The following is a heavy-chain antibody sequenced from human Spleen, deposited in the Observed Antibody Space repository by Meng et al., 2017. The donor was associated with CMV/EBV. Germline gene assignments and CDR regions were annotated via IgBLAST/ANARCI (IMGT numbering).Heavy chain of an antibody. CDR2: IYSGGGT. D-gene: IGHD3-22*01. V-gene: IGHV3-66*01. CDR1: GFTVSSNY. CDR3: AKDDSTGPFDY. J-gene: IGHJ4*02. Sequence: GESLKISCAASGFTVSSNYMSWVRQAPGKGLEWVSVIYSGGGTYYADSVKGRFTISRDNSKNTLYLQMNSLRAEDTAVYYCAKDDSTGPFDYWGQGTLVTVSS.